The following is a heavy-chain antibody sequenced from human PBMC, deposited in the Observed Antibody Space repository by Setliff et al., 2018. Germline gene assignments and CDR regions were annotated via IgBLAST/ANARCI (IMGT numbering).Heavy chain of an antibody. V-gene: IGHV3-23*01. CDR1: TFTFSKYA. CDR3: ANYEQRPRNLDY. D-gene: IGHD6-25*01. Sequence: GGSLRLSCVASTFTFSKYAITWVRQAPGKGLEWVSSIGASGDRTYYADSVKGRFTISRDNSRNTLYLQMNSLRAEDTALYYCANYEQRPRNLDYWGQGTLVTVSS. CDR2: IGASGDRT. J-gene: IGHJ4*02.